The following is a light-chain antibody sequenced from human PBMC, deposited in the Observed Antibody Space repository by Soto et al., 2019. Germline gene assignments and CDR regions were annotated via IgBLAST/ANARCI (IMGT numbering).Light chain of an antibody. CDR3: QQYNNWPWT. Sequence: ELVMTQSPATLSVSPGARATLSCRASQSVNSRLAWYQQKPGQTPRLLIYDASTRATGIPTRFSGSGSGTDLTITISSLQSEDFEVYYGQQYNNWPWTFGQGTKVDIK. CDR2: DAS. CDR1: QSVNSR. J-gene: IGKJ1*01. V-gene: IGKV3-15*01.